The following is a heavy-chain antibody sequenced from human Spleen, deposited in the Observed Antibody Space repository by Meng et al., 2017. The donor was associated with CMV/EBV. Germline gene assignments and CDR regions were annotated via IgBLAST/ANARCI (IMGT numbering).Heavy chain of an antibody. D-gene: IGHD4-11*01. J-gene: IGHJ5*02. Sequence: ASVKVSCKPSGYTFTSYSIGWVRQAPGQGLEWMGWISAYNGNTNYAQKLQGRVTMTTDTSTSTAYMELRSLRSDDTAVYYCARTPMTTVTTRGGDWFDPWGQGTLVTSPQ. V-gene: IGHV1-18*01. CDR3: ARTPMTTVTTRGGDWFDP. CDR1: GYTFTSYS. CDR2: ISAYNGNT.